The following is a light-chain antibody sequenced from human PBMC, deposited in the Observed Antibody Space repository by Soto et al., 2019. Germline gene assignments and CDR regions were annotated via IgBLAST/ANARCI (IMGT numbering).Light chain of an antibody. CDR2: KAS. J-gene: IGKJ4*01. Sequence: DIQMTQSPSTLSASVGDRVTITCRASQSVSFWLAWFQQKPGKAPNLLMYKASTLNSGVPSRFSGSGSGTEFTLTISSLQPDDFATYYCQHYSSYPLTFGGGTKVEIK. CDR3: QHYSSYPLT. CDR1: QSVSFW. V-gene: IGKV1-5*03.